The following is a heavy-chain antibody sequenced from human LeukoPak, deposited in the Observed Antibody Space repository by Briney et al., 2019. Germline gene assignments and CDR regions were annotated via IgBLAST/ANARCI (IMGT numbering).Heavy chain of an antibody. CDR2: INHSGST. J-gene: IGHJ4*02. CDR3: ARGATHYYFDS. V-gene: IGHV4-34*01. Sequence: SETLSLTCAVYGGSFSGYYWSWIRQPPGKGLEWIGEINHSGSTNYNPSLKSRVTISVDASKNHFSLKLNSVTAADTAVYYCARGATHYYFDSWGQGTLVTVSS. CDR1: GGSFSGYY.